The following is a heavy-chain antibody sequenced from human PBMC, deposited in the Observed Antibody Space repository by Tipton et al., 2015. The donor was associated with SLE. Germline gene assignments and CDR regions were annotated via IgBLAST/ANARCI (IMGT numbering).Heavy chain of an antibody. J-gene: IGHJ1*01. Sequence: SLRLSCAVSGFTFSSYGMHWVRQAPGKGLEWVAVIWYDGSNKYYADSVRGRFTISRDNSKNTLYLQMNSLRAEDTAVYYCAGEPRSLAYWGQGTLVTVSS. CDR3: AGEPRSLAY. CDR1: GFTFSSYG. CDR2: IWYDGSNK. V-gene: IGHV3-33*01.